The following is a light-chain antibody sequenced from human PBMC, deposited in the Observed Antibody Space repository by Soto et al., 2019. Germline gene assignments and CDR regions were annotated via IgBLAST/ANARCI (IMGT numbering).Light chain of an antibody. CDR1: QSLVYSDGNTY. Sequence: DVVMTQSPLSLPVTLGQPASISCRSSQSLVYSDGNTYLNWFQQRPGQSPRHLIYKVSNWDSGVPDRLSGSGSGSDFTLKISRVEAEDVGVYYCMEGTHWPERTFGQGTKVEIK. J-gene: IGKJ1*01. CDR3: MEGTHWPERT. V-gene: IGKV2D-30*01. CDR2: KVS.